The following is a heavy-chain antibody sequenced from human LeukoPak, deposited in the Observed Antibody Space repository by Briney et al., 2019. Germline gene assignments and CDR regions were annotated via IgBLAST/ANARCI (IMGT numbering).Heavy chain of an antibody. CDR3: AREVSVVGQLVRDGSYYYYCYMDV. V-gene: IGHV4-59*11. J-gene: IGHJ6*03. CDR1: GGSISSHY. CDR2: IYYSGST. D-gene: IGHD6-6*01. Sequence: SETLSLTCTVSGGSISSHYWSWIRQPPGKGLEWIGYIYYSGSTNYNPSLKSRVTISVDTSKNQFSLKLSSVTAADTAVYYCAREVSVVGQLVRDGSYYYYCYMDVWGKGTTVTVSS.